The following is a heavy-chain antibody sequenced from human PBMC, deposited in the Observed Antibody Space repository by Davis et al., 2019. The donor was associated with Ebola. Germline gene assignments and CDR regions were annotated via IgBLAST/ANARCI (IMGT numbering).Heavy chain of an antibody. V-gene: IGHV3-53*04. J-gene: IGHJ6*02. Sequence: GESLKISCAASGFTVSSNYMSWVSQAPGKGLEWVSVIYSGGSTYYADSVKGRFTISRHNSKNTLYLQMNSLRAEETAVYYCAREGSRNDYYYGMDVWGQGTTVTVSS. D-gene: IGHD6-13*01. CDR1: GFTVSSNY. CDR3: AREGSRNDYYYGMDV. CDR2: IYSGGST.